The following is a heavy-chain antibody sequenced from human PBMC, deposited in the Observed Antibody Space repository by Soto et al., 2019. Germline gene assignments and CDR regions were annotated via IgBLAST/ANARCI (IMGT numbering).Heavy chain of an antibody. CDR3: AHRSTNYYDSSGGPLAY. CDR1: GFSLSTSGVG. CDR2: IYWDDDK. V-gene: IGHV2-5*02. D-gene: IGHD3-22*01. Sequence: SGPTLVNPTQTLTLTCTFSGFSLSTSGVGVGWIRQPPGKALEWLALIYWDDDKRYSPSLKSRLTITKDTSKNQVALTMTNMDPVDTATYYCAHRSTNYYDSSGGPLAYWGQGTLVTVSS. J-gene: IGHJ4*02.